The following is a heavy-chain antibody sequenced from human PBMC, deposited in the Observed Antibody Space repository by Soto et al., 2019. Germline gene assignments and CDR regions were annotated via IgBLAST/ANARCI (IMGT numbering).Heavy chain of an antibody. CDR3: ARMATFGSLNWFDP. D-gene: IGHD3-16*01. CDR1: GYSFTNND. V-gene: IGHV1-8*01. CDR2: MNPGSGDT. Sequence: ASVKVSCKASGYSFTNNDVSWVRQATGQGLEWMGWMNPGSGDTGYAQKFQGRVTMTRDISIATAYMELSSLRSDDTTIYYCARMATFGSLNWFDPWGQGTLVTVSS. J-gene: IGHJ5*02.